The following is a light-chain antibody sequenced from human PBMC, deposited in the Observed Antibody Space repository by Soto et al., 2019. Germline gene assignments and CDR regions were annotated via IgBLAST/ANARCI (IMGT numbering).Light chain of an antibody. CDR2: EVS. J-gene: IGLJ2*01. Sequence: QSALTQPPSASGSPGQSVTISCTGTSSDVGGYNYVSWYQQHPGKAPKLMIYEVSKRPSGVPDRFSGSKSGNTASLTVSGLQAEDEADYYCSSYACNNVVFGGGTKLTVL. V-gene: IGLV2-8*01. CDR1: SSDVGGYNY. CDR3: SSYACNNVV.